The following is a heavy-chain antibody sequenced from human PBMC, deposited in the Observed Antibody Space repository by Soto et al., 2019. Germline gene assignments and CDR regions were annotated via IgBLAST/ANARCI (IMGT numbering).Heavy chain of an antibody. CDR1: GYTFTSYA. CDR3: ARGLPLTMDY. D-gene: IGHD2-15*01. V-gene: IGHV1-3*01. CDR2: INAGNGNT. J-gene: IGHJ4*02. Sequence: QVQLVQSGAEVKKPGASVKVSCKASGYTFTSYAMHWVRQAPGQRLEWMGWINAGNGNTKYSQRTQGRVTITRDTSASTAYMELSSLRSEVTAVFYCARGLPLTMDYWGQGTLVTVSS.